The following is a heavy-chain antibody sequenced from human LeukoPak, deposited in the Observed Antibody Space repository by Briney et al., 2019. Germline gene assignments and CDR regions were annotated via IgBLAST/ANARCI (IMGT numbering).Heavy chain of an antibody. CDR3: ARDEGSELLLN. CDR1: GYTFTDYY. D-gene: IGHD2-15*01. Sequence: GASVKVSCKASGYTFTDYYIHWVRQAPGQGLEWMGWINANNGVTNYAQKLRGWVTVTRDTSINTAYMELSRLGADDTAVYYCARDEGSELLLNWGQGALVTVSS. CDR2: INANNGVT. J-gene: IGHJ4*02. V-gene: IGHV1-2*04.